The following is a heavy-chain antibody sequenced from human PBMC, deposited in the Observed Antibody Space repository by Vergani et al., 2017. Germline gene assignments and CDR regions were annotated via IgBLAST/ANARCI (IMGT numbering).Heavy chain of an antibody. CDR2: INPNSGGT. CDR1: GYTFTGYY. V-gene: IGHV1-2*02. J-gene: IGHJ5*02. Sequence: QVQLVQSGAEVKKPGASVKVSCKASGYTFTGYYMHWVRQAPGQGLEWMGWINPNSGGTNYAQKFQGRVTMTRDTSISIAYMELSRLRSDDTAVYYCARPPIAAAGDNWFDPWGQGTLVTVSS. D-gene: IGHD6-13*01. CDR3: ARPPIAAAGDNWFDP.